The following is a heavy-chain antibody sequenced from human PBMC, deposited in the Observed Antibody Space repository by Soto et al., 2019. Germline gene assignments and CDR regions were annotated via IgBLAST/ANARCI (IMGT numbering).Heavy chain of an antibody. V-gene: IGHV4-30-2*01. Sequence: SETLSLTCPVSGGSISSGGYSWSWIRQPPGKGLEWIGYIYHSGSTYYNPSLKSRVTISVDRSKNQFSLKLSSVTADDTAVYYCAKEMLASISRPFDNWGPGTLVTVSS. CDR3: AKEMLASISRPFDN. CDR1: GGSISSGGYS. D-gene: IGHD2-2*01. CDR2: IYHSGST. J-gene: IGHJ4*02.